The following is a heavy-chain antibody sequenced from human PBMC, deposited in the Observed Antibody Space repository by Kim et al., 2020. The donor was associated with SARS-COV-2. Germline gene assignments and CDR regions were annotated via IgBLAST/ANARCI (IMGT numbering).Heavy chain of an antibody. J-gene: IGHJ4*02. Sequence: SETLSLTCTVSGGSISSSSYYWGWIRQPPGKGLEWIGIIYYSGSTYSNPSLKSRVTISGDTSKNQFSLKLSSVTAADTAVYYCARVVSVGIAAAGTWGQGTLVTVSS. CDR3: ARVVSVGIAAAGT. D-gene: IGHD6-13*01. CDR2: IYYSGST. V-gene: IGHV4-39*01. CDR1: GGSISSSSYY.